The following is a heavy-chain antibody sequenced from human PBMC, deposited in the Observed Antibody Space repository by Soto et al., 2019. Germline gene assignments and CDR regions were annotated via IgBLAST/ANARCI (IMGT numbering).Heavy chain of an antibody. J-gene: IGHJ4*02. Sequence: QVQLVQSGAEVKKPGASVKISCKSSGYTFTSYYIHWVRQAPGQGLESMGMINPIGGSTNYAQRFQVRVTMTSDTATSTVYKDLSDLRSEDTAVYYCAGGLCTTNTCLVGDFWGQGTLVTVSS. V-gene: IGHV1-46*01. D-gene: IGHD2-21*01. CDR2: INPIGGST. CDR1: GYTFTSYY. CDR3: AGGLCTTNTCLVGDF.